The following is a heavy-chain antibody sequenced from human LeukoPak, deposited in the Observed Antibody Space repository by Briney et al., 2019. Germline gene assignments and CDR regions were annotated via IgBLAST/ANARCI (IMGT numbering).Heavy chain of an antibody. CDR1: GYTFTGYY. J-gene: IGHJ4*02. V-gene: IGHV1-2*02. D-gene: IGHD3-22*01. CDR2: INPNSGGT. Sequence: GASVKVSFKASGYTFTGYYMHWVRQAPGQGLEWMGWINPNSGGTNYAQKFQGRVTMTRHTSINTAYMELSRLRSDDTAVYYCATYYYDSSGYYSFDYWGQGTLVTVSS. CDR3: ATYYYDSSGYYSFDY.